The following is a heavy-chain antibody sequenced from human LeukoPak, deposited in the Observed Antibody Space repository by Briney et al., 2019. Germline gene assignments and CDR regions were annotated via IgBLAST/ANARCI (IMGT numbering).Heavy chain of an antibody. Sequence: SQTLSLTCTVSGGSISSGGYYWSWIRQHPGKGLEWIGYIYYSGSTYYNPSLKSRVTISVDTSKNQFSLKLSSVTAADTAVYYCARSGGRGGYFDYWGQGTLVTVSS. CDR1: GGSISSGGYY. J-gene: IGHJ4*02. CDR3: ARSGGRGGYFDY. CDR2: IYYSGST. D-gene: IGHD2-15*01. V-gene: IGHV4-31*03.